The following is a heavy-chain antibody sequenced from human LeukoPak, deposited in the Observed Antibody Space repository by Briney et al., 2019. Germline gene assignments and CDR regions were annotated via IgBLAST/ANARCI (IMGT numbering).Heavy chain of an antibody. CDR1: GGTFSGYY. V-gene: IGHV4-34*01. CDR2: INHSGST. Sequence: PSETLSLTCAVYGGTFSGYYWSWIRQPPGKGLEWIGEINHSGSTKYNPSLKSRVTISVDTSKNQFSLKLSSVTAADTAVYYCARDNIVVVAATKAYYFDYWGQGTLVTVSS. J-gene: IGHJ4*02. D-gene: IGHD2-15*01. CDR3: ARDNIVVVAATKAYYFDY.